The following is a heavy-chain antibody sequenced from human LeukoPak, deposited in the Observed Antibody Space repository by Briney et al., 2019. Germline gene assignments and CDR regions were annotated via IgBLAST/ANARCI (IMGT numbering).Heavy chain of an antibody. D-gene: IGHD1-7*01. J-gene: IGHJ4*02. CDR2: IYSGGST. V-gene: IGHV3-66*01. CDR1: GFTVSSNY. CDR3: AGSSELRLSAPYDY. Sequence: GGSLRLSCAASGFTVSSNYMSWVRQAPGKGLEWVSVIYSGGSTYYADSVKGRFTISRDNSKNTLYLQMNSLRAEDTAVYYCAGSSELRLSAPYDYRGQGTLVTVSS.